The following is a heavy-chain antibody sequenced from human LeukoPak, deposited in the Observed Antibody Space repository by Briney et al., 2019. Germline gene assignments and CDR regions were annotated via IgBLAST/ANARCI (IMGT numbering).Heavy chain of an antibody. J-gene: IGHJ4*02. CDR2: ISYDGSNK. CDR1: GFTFSSYA. V-gene: IGHV3-30-3*01. CDR3: ARSITMVRGVIGYFDY. D-gene: IGHD3-10*01. Sequence: GGSLRLSCAASGFTFSSYAMHWVRQAPGKGLEWVAVISYDGSNKYYADSVKGRFTISRDNSKHTLYLQMNSLRAEDTAVYYCARSITMVRGVIGYFDYWGQGTLVTVSS.